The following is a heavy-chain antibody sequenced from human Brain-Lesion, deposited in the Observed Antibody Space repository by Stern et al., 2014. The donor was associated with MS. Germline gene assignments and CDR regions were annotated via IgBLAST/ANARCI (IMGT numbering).Heavy chain of an antibody. J-gene: IGHJ4*02. CDR1: GFTFDDYA. D-gene: IGHD1-14*01. V-gene: IGHV3-9*01. CDR3: ARDITGSSAYFAY. Sequence: VQLVESGGDLVQPGRSLRLSCAAFGFTFDDYAMHWVRQAPGKGLEWVAGISWNSGSIGDADSVKGRFTTSRDNAYSSLYLQMNSLRPEDTALYYCARDITGSSAYFAYWGQGTLVTVSS. CDR2: ISWNSGSI.